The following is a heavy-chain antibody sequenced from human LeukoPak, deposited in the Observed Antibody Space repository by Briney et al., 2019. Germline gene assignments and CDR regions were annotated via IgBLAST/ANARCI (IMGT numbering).Heavy chain of an antibody. CDR3: ARGYCSGGSCYSRVFDY. J-gene: IGHJ4*02. CDR1: GDSVSSSICY. V-gene: IGHV4-39*07. CDR2: IYYGGNT. D-gene: IGHD2-15*01. Sequence: SETLSLTCTVSGDSVSSSICYWGWIRQPPGKGLEWIGNIYYGGNTYYNPSLKSRVTISVDTSKNQFSLRLSSVTAADTAVYYCARGYCSGGSCYSRVFDYWGQGTLVTVSS.